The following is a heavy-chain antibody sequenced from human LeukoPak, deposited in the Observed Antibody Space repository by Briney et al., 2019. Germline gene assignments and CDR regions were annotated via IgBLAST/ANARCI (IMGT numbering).Heavy chain of an antibody. CDR3: AKEKYTSSWYGDD. D-gene: IGHD6-13*01. CDR2: ISGSGGKT. Sequence: GGSLRLSCAASGFSFSSYAMSRVRQAPGKGLEWVSAISGSGGKTDYAGSVKGRFTISRDNSKDTVYLHMSSLRVEDTAVYYCAKEKYTSSWYGDDWGQGTLVTVSS. CDR1: GFSFSSYA. J-gene: IGHJ4*02. V-gene: IGHV3-23*01.